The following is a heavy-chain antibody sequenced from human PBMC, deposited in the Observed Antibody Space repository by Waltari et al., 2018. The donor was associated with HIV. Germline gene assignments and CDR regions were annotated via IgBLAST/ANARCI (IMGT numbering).Heavy chain of an antibody. V-gene: IGHV4-39*01. CDR3: ARHNLLGRIGRIDP. J-gene: IGHJ5*02. Sequence: QLQLQESGPGLVQPSETLSLTCSVSGDSVTSGDTLGDWVRQPPGKGLEGVATISPSGSTYYNPSLKSRVSVSVDTSKNQFSLKMRAVTASDTAVYFCARHNLLGRIGRIDPWGQGILVTVSS. D-gene: IGHD2-15*01. CDR2: ISPSGST. CDR1: GDSVTSGDTL.